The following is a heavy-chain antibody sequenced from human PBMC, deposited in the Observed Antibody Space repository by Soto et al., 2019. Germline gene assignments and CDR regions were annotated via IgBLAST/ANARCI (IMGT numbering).Heavy chain of an antibody. Sequence: ASVKVSCKASGYTFISYGISWVRQAPGQGVEGRVWFNDYNGNTNYKHSLKSRVTMTTDTSTSTAYMELRCMNPDDTAVCYCARVKKGGHYSNTFDDWGQGTLVIAAS. D-gene: IGHD2-21*01. V-gene: IGHV1-18*01. CDR3: ARVKKGGHYSNTFDD. J-gene: IGHJ4*02. CDR2: FNDYNGNT. CDR1: GYTFISYG.